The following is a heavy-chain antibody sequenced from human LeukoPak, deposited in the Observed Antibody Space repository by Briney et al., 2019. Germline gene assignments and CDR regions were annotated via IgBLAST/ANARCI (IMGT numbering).Heavy chain of an antibody. J-gene: IGHJ4*02. V-gene: IGHV1-3*01. CDR2: INAGNGNT. Sequence: ASVKVPCKASRYTFTSYAMHWVRQAPGQRLEWMGWINAGNGNTKYSQKFQGRVTITRDTSASTAYMELSSLRSEDTAVYYCARVPLWFGELFFDYWGQGTLVTVSS. D-gene: IGHD3-10*01. CDR1: RYTFTSYA. CDR3: ARVPLWFGELFFDY.